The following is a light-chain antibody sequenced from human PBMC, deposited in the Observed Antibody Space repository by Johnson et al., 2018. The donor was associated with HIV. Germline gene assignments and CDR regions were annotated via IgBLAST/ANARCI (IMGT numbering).Light chain of an antibody. Sequence: QSALTQPPSVSAAPGQKVTISCSGSSSNIGNNYVSWYQQLPGTAPKLLIYENNKRPSGIPDRFSGSKSGPSATLGITGLQTGDEADYYCGTWDSSLMAAYVFGTGTKVTVL. CDR2: ENN. J-gene: IGLJ1*01. CDR3: GTWDSSLMAAYV. CDR1: SSNIGNNY. V-gene: IGLV1-51*02.